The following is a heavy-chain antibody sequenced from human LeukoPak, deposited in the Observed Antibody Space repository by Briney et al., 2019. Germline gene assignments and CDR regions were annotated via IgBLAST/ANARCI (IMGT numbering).Heavy chain of an antibody. V-gene: IGHV4-59*01. D-gene: IGHD4-17*01. Sequence: SETLSLTCTVSGGSLSSYYWSWIRQPPGKGLEWIGYIYYSGSTNYNPSLKSRVTISVDTSKNQFSLKLSSVTAADTAVYYCAREDGDYQGSLTFDYWGQGTLVTVSS. CDR1: GGSLSSYY. CDR3: AREDGDYQGSLTFDY. CDR2: IYYSGST. J-gene: IGHJ4*02.